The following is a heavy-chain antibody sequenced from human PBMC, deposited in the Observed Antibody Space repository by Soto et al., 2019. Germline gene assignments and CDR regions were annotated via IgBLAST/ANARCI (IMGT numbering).Heavy chain of an antibody. CDR3: ARVGSSSSYYYYYYGMDV. CDR1: GGSISSSNW. J-gene: IGHJ6*02. V-gene: IGHV4-4*02. D-gene: IGHD6-13*01. CDR2: IYHSGST. Sequence: SETLSLTCAVSGGSISSSNWWSWVRQPPGKGLEWIGEIYHSGSTNYNPSLKSRVTISVDKSKNQFSLKLSSVTAADTAVYYCARVGSSSSYYYYYYGMDVWGQGTTVTVSS.